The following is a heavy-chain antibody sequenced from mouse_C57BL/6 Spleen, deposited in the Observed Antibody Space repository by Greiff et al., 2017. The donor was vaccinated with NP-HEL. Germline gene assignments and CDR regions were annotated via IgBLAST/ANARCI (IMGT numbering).Heavy chain of an antibody. J-gene: IGHJ2*01. V-gene: IGHV1-80*01. CDR1: GYAFSSYW. CDR3: ARSHGSSLYYFDY. D-gene: IGHD1-1*01. Sequence: QVQLQQSGAELVKPGASVKISCKASGYAFSSYWMNWVKQRPGKGLEWIGQIYPGDGDTNYNGKFKGKATLTADKSSSTAYMQLSSLTSEDSAVYFCARSHGSSLYYFDYGGQGTTLTVSS. CDR2: IYPGDGDT.